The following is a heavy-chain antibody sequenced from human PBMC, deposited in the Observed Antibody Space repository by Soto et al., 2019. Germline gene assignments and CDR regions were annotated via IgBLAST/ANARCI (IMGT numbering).Heavy chain of an antibody. CDR2: VSYTGSA. CDR3: ARGGTLREVLANLYSFDC. V-gene: IGHV4-61*08. CDR1: GGSISSGGYS. D-gene: IGHD3-10*01. Sequence: SETLSLTCAVSGGSISSGGYSWSWIRQPPGKGLEWIGYVSYTGSANYNPSLKSRATMSVDTSKKQFSLKLTSMTAADTAAYYCARGGTLREVLANLYSFDCWGQGTLVTVSS. J-gene: IGHJ4*02.